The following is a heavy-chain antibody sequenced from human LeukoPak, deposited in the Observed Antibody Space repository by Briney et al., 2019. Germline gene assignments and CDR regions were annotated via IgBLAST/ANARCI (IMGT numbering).Heavy chain of an antibody. CDR1: GLTFSSYR. CDR2: ITTSSSTV. V-gene: IGHV3-48*02. J-gene: IGHJ4*02. D-gene: IGHD1-26*01. CDR3: ATHSGGYYGYFDY. Sequence: GGSLRLSCAASGLTFSSYRMNWVRQAPGKGLEWVSFITTSSSTVYYADSVKGRFTISRDNAKNSLYLQMNSLRDEDTAVYYCATHSGGYYGYFDYWGRGTLVTVSS.